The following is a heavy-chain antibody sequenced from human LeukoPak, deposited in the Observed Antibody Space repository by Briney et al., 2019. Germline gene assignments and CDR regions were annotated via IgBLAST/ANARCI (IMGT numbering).Heavy chain of an antibody. CDR2: IKQDGSEK. CDR1: GFTFSSYW. Sequence: PGGSLRLSCAASGFTFSSYWMSWVRQAPGKGQEWVANIKQDGSEKYYVDSAKGRFTISRDNAKNSLYLQMNSLRAEDTAVYYCARDGDYYGSGSRFDYWGQGTLVTVSS. D-gene: IGHD3-10*01. CDR3: ARDGDYYGSGSRFDY. J-gene: IGHJ4*02. V-gene: IGHV3-7*03.